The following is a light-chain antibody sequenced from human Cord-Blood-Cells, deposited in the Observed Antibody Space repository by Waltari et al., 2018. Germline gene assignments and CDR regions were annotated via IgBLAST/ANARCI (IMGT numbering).Light chain of an antibody. CDR2: EGS. CDR1: SSDVGSYNL. J-gene: IGLJ3*02. CDR3: CSCAGSSTWL. V-gene: IGLV2-23*01. Sequence: QSALTQPASVSGSPGQSITISCTGTSSDVGSYNLVSWYQQHPGKAPKLMIYEGSKRPAGVSNRFSGSKSGNTAALTISGLQAEDEADYYCCSCAGSSTWLFGGGTKLTVL.